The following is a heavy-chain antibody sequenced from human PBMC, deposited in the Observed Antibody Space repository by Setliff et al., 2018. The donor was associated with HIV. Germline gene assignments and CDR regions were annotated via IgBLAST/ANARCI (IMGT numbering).Heavy chain of an antibody. V-gene: IGHV4-39*01. CDR3: ARPYSGWGGGAWFDP. CDR1: GGSISSSHKY. Sequence: PSETLSLTCTVSGGSISSSHKYWGWIRQPPGKGLEWIGSVIYGGDTFYNPSLKSRVTISVDTSNNQVSLNLISVTAADTAVYYCARPYSGWGGGAWFDPWGQGTLVTVSS. CDR2: VIYGGDT. D-gene: IGHD6-19*01. J-gene: IGHJ5*02.